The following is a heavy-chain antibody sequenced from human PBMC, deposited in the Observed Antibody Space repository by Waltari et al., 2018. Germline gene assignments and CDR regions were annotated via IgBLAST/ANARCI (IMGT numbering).Heavy chain of an antibody. D-gene: IGHD6-6*01. CDR2: ISWDGGST. CDR1: GFTFDDYT. Sequence: EVQLVESGGVVVQPGGSLRLSCAASGFTFDDYTMPWFRQAPGKGLEWVSLISWDGGSTYYADSVKGRFTISRDNSKNSLYLQMNSLRTEDTALYYCAKAGYSSSSGAFDYWGQGTLVTVSS. CDR3: AKAGYSSSSGAFDY. V-gene: IGHV3-43*01. J-gene: IGHJ4*02.